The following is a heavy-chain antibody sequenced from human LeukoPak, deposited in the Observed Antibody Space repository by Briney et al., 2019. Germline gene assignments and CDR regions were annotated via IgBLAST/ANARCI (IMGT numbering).Heavy chain of an antibody. CDR3: AKTGGYFSPFDY. D-gene: IGHD4-23*01. Sequence: SETLSLICTVSGGSISSFYWSWIRQPPGKGLEWIGSIYYSGSTNYNPSLKSRVTISVDTSKNQFSLKLSSVTAADTAVYYCAKTGGYFSPFDYWGQGTLVTVSS. CDR1: GGSISSFY. J-gene: IGHJ4*02. CDR2: IYYSGST. V-gene: IGHV4-59*01.